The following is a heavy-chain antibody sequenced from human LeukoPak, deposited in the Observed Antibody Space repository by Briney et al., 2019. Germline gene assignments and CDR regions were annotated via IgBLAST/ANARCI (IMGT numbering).Heavy chain of an antibody. CDR1: GFTFSSYW. J-gene: IGHJ6*02. Sequence: GGSLRLSCAASGFTFSSYWMSWVRQAPGKGLEWVANIKQDGSEKYYVDSVKGRFTISRDNAKNSLYLQMNSLRAEDTAVCYCARDRGYGDYNYYYGMDVWGQGTTVTVSS. CDR2: IKQDGSEK. V-gene: IGHV3-7*01. CDR3: ARDRGYGDYNYYYGMDV. D-gene: IGHD4-17*01.